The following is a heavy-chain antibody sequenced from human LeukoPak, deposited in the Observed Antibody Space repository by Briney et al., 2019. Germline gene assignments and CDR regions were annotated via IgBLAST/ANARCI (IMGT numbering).Heavy chain of an antibody. CDR1: GYTFTSYG. D-gene: IGHD2-2*01. Sequence: GASVTVSFTASGYTFTSYGISWVRQAPGQGLEWMGWISAYNGNTNYAQKLQGRVTMTTDTSTSTAYMELRSLRSDDTAVYYCAKSRGDCSSTSCSFDYWGQGTLVTVSS. CDR3: AKSRGDCSSTSCSFDY. J-gene: IGHJ4*02. CDR2: ISAYNGNT. V-gene: IGHV1-18*01.